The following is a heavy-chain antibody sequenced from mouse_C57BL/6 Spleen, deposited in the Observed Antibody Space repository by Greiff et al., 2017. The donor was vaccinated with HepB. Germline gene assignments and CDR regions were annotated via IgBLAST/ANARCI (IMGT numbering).Heavy chain of an antibody. Sequence: VQLQQPGAELVKPGASVKMSCKASGYTFTSYWITWVKQRPGQGLEWIGDIYPGSGSTNYNEKFTSKATLTVDTSSSTAYMQLSSLTSEDSAVYYCATSQARDAMDYWGQGTSVTVSS. CDR1: GYTFTSYW. J-gene: IGHJ4*01. CDR3: ATSQARDAMDY. D-gene: IGHD3-2*02. CDR2: IYPGSGST. V-gene: IGHV1-55*01.